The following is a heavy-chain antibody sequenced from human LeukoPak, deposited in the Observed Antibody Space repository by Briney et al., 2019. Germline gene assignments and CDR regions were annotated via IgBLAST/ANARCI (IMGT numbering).Heavy chain of an antibody. D-gene: IGHD4-17*01. J-gene: IGHJ4*02. CDR1: GFTFSSYS. CDR3: ARAEDYGSYFDY. V-gene: IGHV3-21*01. CDR2: ISSSSSYI. Sequence: KSGGSLRLSCAASGFTFSSYSMNWVRQAPGKGLEWVSSISSSSSYIYYADSVKGRFTISRDNAKNSLYLQMNSLRAENTAVYYCARAEDYGSYFDYWGQGTLVTVSS.